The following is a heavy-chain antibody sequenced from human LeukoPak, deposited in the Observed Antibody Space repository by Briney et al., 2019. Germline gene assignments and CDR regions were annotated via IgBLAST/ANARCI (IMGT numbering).Heavy chain of an antibody. V-gene: IGHV1-18*01. CDR2: ISAYNGNT. CDR1: GYTFTSYG. Sequence: ASVKVSCKASGYTFTSYGISWVRQAPGQGLEWMGWISAYNGNTNYAQKLQGRVTMTTDTSTSTAYMELRSLRSDDTAVYYCARGGRDIVVVPAASSNYYYYYMDVGGKGTTVTVSS. CDR3: ARGGRDIVVVPAASSNYYYYYMDV. D-gene: IGHD2-2*01. J-gene: IGHJ6*03.